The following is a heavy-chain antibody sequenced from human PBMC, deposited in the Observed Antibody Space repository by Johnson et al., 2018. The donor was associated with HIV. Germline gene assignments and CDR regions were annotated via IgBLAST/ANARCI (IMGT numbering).Heavy chain of an antibody. CDR2: ISFDGNLK. J-gene: IGHJ3*02. V-gene: IGHV3-30*03. D-gene: IGHD3-3*01. CDR1: GLSFSNFG. CDR3: ARESGHAFDI. Sequence: VESGGGVVQPGKSLTLSCVASGLSFSNFGIHWVRQAPGKGPEWVAVISFDGNLKKYADSVKGQFTISRDNSKNTLYLQMNSLRAEDTAVYYCARESGHAFDIWGQGTVVTVSS.